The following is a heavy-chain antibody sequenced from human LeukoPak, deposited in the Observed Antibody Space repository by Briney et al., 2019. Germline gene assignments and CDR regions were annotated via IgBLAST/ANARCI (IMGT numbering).Heavy chain of an antibody. CDR2: IYYSGST. V-gene: IGHV4-39*07. CDR3: ARVRDEHLEYYYDSSGQKLPDLYYFDY. CDR1: GGSISSSSYY. D-gene: IGHD3-22*01. Sequence: PSETLSLTCTVSGGSISSSSYYWGWIRQPPGKGLEWIGSIYYSGSTYYNPSLKSRVTISVDTSKNQFSLKLSSVTAADTAVYYCARVRDEHLEYYYDSSGQKLPDLYYFDYWGQGTLVTVSS. J-gene: IGHJ4*02.